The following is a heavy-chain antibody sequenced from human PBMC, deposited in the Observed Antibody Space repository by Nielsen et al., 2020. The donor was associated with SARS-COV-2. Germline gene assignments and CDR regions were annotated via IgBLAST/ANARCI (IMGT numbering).Heavy chain of an antibody. V-gene: IGHV3-30*03. CDR3: ARDNSIPPHYYYMDV. J-gene: IGHJ6*03. CDR2: ISYDGSNK. Sequence: GGSLRLSCAASGFTFSSYGMHWVRQAPGKGLEWVAVISYDGSNKYYADSVKGRFTISRDNSKNTLYLQMNSLRAEDTAVYYCARDNSIPPHYYYMDVWGKGTTVTVSS. D-gene: IGHD4-11*01. CDR1: GFTFSSYG.